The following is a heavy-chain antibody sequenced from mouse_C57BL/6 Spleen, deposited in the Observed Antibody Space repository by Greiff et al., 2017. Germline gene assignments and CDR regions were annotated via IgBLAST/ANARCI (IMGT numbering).Heavy chain of an antibody. Sequence: VKLVESGAELVKPGASVKISCKASGYAFSSYWMNWVKQRPGKGLEWIGQIYPGDGDTNYNGKFKGKATLTADKSSSTAYMQLSSLTSEDSAVYFCARGGLYAMDYWGQGTSVTVSS. D-gene: IGHD3-1*01. CDR1: GYAFSSYW. CDR2: IYPGDGDT. J-gene: IGHJ4*01. CDR3: ARGGLYAMDY. V-gene: IGHV1-80*01.